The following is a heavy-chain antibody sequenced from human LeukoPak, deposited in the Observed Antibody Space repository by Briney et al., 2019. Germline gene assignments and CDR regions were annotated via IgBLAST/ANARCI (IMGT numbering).Heavy chain of an antibody. CDR1: EFTFSGYA. D-gene: IGHD1-26*01. CDR3: AKGLVGAARLPFDY. J-gene: IGHJ4*02. V-gene: IGHV3-23*01. CDR2: ISGSGSTT. Sequence: GGSLRLSCAASEFTFSGYAMSWVRQAPGKGLEWVSTISGSGSTTWYADSVKGPFTISRDNSKNTLYLQMNSLRAEDTAVYYCAKGLVGAARLPFDYWGQGTLVTVSS.